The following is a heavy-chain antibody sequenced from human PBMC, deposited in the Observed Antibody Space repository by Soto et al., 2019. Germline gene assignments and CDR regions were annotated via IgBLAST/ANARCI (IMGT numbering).Heavy chain of an antibody. CDR2: IKQDESEK. J-gene: IGHJ4*02. D-gene: IGHD3-22*01. CDR3: GRGRNYHGSVYRPVDN. Sequence: GGSLRLSCAASGFIFSDSSMTWVRQAPGKGLEWVANIKQDESEKYYLDSVKGRFTISRDNAKNSLYLQMTTLRVEDTAVYYCGRGRNYHGSVYRPVDNCGQGPLVTVYS. CDR1: GFIFSDSS. V-gene: IGHV3-7*03.